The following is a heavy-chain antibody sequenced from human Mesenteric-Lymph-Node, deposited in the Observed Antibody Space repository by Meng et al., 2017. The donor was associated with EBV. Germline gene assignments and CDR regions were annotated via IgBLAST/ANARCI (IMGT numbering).Heavy chain of an antibody. V-gene: IGHV4-34*01. J-gene: IGHJ5*02. CDR3: ARGKTVGRSPWFDP. CDR2: SNQSGST. Sequence: QVYPQQLGAVLLKPSETLSPTCAVYGGSFSGYYWTWIRQSPGKGLEWIGESNQSGSTSYNPSLKSRVTISVDTSQNQFSLKLSSVTAADTAVYYCARGKTVGRSPWFDPWGQGTLVTVSS. D-gene: IGHD4-11*01. CDR1: GGSFSGYY.